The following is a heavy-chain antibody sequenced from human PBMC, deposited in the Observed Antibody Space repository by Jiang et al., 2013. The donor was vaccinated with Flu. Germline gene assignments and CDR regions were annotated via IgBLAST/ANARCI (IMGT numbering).Heavy chain of an antibody. CDR1: SYA. V-gene: IGHV3-23*01. CDR2: ISGSGGRT. J-gene: IGHJ4*02. CDR3: AKEVGPGPLNYFDY. Sequence: SYAMSWVRQAPGKGLEWVSVISGSGGRTYYADSVERARFTISRDNSKNTLYLQMNSLRAEDTAVYYCAKEVGPGPLNYFDYWGQGTLVTVSS.